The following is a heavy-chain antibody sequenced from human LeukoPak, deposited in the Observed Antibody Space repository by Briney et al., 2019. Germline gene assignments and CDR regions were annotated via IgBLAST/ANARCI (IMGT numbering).Heavy chain of an antibody. V-gene: IGHV4-34*01. Sequence: SETLSLTCAVYGGSFSGYYWSWIRQPPEKGLEWIGEINHSGSTNYNPSLKSRVTISVDTSKNQFSLKLSSVTAADTAVYYCARVAGRPFDYWGQGTLVTVSS. CDR3: ARVAGRPFDY. CDR1: GGSFSGYY. CDR2: INHSGST. D-gene: IGHD6-19*01. J-gene: IGHJ4*02.